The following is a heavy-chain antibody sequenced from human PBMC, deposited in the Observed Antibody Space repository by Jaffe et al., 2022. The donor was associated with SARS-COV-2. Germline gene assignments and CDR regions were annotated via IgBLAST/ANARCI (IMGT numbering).Heavy chain of an antibody. CDR2: TSYDGINK. CDR3: ASAGPSRGSGWYGYYFEY. Sequence: QVQLVESGGGLVQPGRSLRVSCAASGFTFSSYAMHWVRQAPGKGLEWVATTSYDGINKHYSDSVKGRFSISRDNSKNTLYLRMNSLRAEDTAVYYCASAGPSRGSGWYGYYFEYWGQGTLVTVSS. V-gene: IGHV3-30-3*01. D-gene: IGHD6-19*01. CDR1: GFTFSSYA. J-gene: IGHJ4*02.